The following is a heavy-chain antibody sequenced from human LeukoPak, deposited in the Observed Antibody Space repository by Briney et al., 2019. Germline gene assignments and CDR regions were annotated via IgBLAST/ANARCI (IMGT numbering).Heavy chain of an antibody. CDR2: INSDGSST. CDR1: GFTFSSYW. CDR3: ARASGYSSSWPFDY. D-gene: IGHD6-13*01. Sequence: GGSLRLSCAASGFTFSSYWMHWVRQAPGKGLVWVSHINSDGSSTSYADSVKGRFTISRDNAKNTLYLQMNSLRAEDTAVYYCARASGYSSSWPFDYWGQGTLVTVSS. V-gene: IGHV3-74*01. J-gene: IGHJ4*02.